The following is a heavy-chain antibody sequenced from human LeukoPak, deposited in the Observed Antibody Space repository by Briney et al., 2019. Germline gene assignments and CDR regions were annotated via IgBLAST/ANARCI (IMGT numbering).Heavy chain of an antibody. D-gene: IGHD2-21*02. CDR3: ARGFVLGAAKNYFDY. Sequence: GRSLRLSCAASGFTFTNYALHWVRQAPGKGLEWVAVISYDGTNKYYADSVKGRFTISRDNSKNTLSLQMNSLRAEDTALYYCARGFVLGAAKNYFDYWGQGTLVTVSS. CDR2: ISYDGTNK. CDR1: GFTFTNYA. V-gene: IGHV3-30-3*01. J-gene: IGHJ4*02.